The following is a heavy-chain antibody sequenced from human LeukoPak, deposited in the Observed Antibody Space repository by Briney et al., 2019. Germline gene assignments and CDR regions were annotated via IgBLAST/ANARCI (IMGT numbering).Heavy chain of an antibody. CDR1: GFTFSTYG. D-gene: IGHD3-10*01. CDR3: ARAVVVRGVHPFGMDV. V-gene: IGHV3-48*02. J-gene: IGHJ6*02. Sequence: GGSLRLSCAASGFTFSTYGMNWVRQAPGTGLEWLSYISSSSNSIYYADSVKGRFTISRDNAKNSLYLQMNSLRDEDTAVYYCARAVVVRGVHPFGMDVWGQGTTVTVSS. CDR2: ISSSSNSI.